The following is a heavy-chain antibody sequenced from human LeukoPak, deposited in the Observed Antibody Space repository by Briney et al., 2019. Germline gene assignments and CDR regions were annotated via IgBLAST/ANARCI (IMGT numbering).Heavy chain of an antibody. V-gene: IGHV1-69*13. CDR3: ARLVVVPAATYDY. Sequence: SVKVSCKASGGTFSSYAISWVRQAPGQGLEWMGGIIPIFGTANYAQKFQGRVTITADESTSTAYMELSSLRSEDTAAYYCARLVVVPAATYDYWGQGTLVTVSS. J-gene: IGHJ4*02. CDR2: IIPIFGTA. CDR1: GGTFSSYA. D-gene: IGHD2-2*01.